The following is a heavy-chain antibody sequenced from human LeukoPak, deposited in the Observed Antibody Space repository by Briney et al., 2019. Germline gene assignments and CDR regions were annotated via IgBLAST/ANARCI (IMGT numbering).Heavy chain of an antibody. CDR3: ARLTTSSANPAGAFDI. Sequence: GESLKISCKGFGYTFAMYWIGWVRQMPGKGLEWMGIIYPGDSDTRYSPSFQGQVTISADKSISTAYLQWSSLKASDTAMYYCARLTTSSANPAGAFDIWGQGTMVTVSS. CDR1: GYTFAMYW. V-gene: IGHV5-51*01. CDR2: IYPGDSDT. J-gene: IGHJ3*02. D-gene: IGHD6-19*01.